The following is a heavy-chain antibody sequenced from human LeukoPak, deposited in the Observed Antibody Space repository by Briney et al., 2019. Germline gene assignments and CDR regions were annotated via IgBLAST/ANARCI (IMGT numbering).Heavy chain of an antibody. CDR3: AKGSRGYSCGGIDY. CDR2: ISASGGTT. Sequence: GGSLRLSCAASGFTFSNYAMSWVRQAPGKGLEWVSAISASGGTTYYADSVKGRFSISRDSSKNTLYLRMNSLRADDTAVHYCAKGSRGYSCGGIDYWGQGTLVTVSS. CDR1: GFTFSNYA. D-gene: IGHD5-18*01. J-gene: IGHJ4*02. V-gene: IGHV3-23*01.